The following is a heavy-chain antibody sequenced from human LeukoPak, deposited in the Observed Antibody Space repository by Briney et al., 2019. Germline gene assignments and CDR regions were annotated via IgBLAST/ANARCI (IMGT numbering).Heavy chain of an antibody. J-gene: IGHJ6*03. CDR3: ARAGGDPHYYYYYYMDA. V-gene: IGHV4-59*11. CDR2: IYYSGST. Sequence: SETLSLTCTVSGGSISSRYWSWIRQPPGKGLEWIGYIYYSGSTNYNPSLKSRVTISVDTSKNQFSLKLTSVAAADTAVYYCARAGGDPHYYYYYYMDAWVKGTPVTVSS. CDR1: GGSISSRY. D-gene: IGHD2-21*02.